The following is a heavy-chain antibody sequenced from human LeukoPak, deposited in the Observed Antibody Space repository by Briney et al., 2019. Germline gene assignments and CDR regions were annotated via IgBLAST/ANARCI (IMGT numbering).Heavy chain of an antibody. J-gene: IGHJ4*02. CDR2: INPNSGGT. CDR1: GYTFTGYY. V-gene: IGHV1-2*04. Sequence: GASVKVSCKASGYTFTGYYMHWVRPAPGQGLEWMGWINPNSGGTNYAQKFQGWVTMTRDTSISTAYMELSRLRSDDTAVYYCARFIAAAGFDYWGQGTLVTVSS. CDR3: ARFIAAAGFDY. D-gene: IGHD6-13*01.